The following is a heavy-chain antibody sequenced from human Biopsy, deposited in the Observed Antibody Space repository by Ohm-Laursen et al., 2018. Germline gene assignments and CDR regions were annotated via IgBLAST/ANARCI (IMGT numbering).Heavy chain of an antibody. CDR1: GGSIISYY. CDR3: ARTPRDSFWSGSYKRGLWFDP. CDR2: VYNGGIT. D-gene: IGHD3-3*01. Sequence: SETLSLTCSVSGGSIISYYWTWIRQPPGKGLEWIGHVYNGGITNYNPSLKSRVTISKDTSKNQISLQVNSVTAADTAVYYCARTPRDSFWSGSYKRGLWFDPWGQGTLVIVSS. V-gene: IGHV4-59*01. J-gene: IGHJ5*02.